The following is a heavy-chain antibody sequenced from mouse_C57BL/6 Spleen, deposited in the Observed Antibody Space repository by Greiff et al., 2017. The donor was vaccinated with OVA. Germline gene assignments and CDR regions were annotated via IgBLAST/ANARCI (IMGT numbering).Heavy chain of an antibody. D-gene: IGHD2-3*01. CDR2: IDPSDSYT. Sequence: VQLQQSGAELVMPGASVKLSCKASGYTFTSYWMHWVKQRPGQGLEWIGEIDPSDSYTNYNQKFKGKSTLTVDKSSSTAYMQLSSLTSEDSAVYYCARWLLRSTYFDYWGQGTTLTVSS. CDR1: GYTFTSYW. J-gene: IGHJ2*01. V-gene: IGHV1-69*01. CDR3: ARWLLRSTYFDY.